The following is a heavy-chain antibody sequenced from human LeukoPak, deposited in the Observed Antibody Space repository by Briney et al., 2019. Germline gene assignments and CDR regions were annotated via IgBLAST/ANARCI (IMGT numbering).Heavy chain of an antibody. Sequence: QTLSLTCAISGDSVSSNSAAWNWIRQSPSRGLEWLGRTYYRSNWYNEYAVSMRGRMSINADIPKNQISLQLNSVTPEDTAVYYCARGAPAFENWVQGTMVTVSS. CDR2: TYYRSNWYN. V-gene: IGHV6-1*01. CDR1: GDSVSSNSAA. CDR3: ARGAPAFEN. J-gene: IGHJ3*02.